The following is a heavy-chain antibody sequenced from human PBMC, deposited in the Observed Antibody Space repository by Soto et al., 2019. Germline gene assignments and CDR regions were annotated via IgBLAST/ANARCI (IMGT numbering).Heavy chain of an antibody. CDR2: ISWNSNSI. CDR3: ARDIVMPTFGGGNFEW. D-gene: IGHD3-16*01. Sequence: EVQLVESGGGLVQPGRSLRLSCAASGFTFHDYALHWVRQAPGKGLEWVSGISWNSNSIGYADSVKGRFTISRDNAKSSIDLQMNSLRAEATALYSCARDIVMPTFGGGNFEWWGQVTVVIVSS. V-gene: IGHV3-9*01. CDR1: GFTFHDYA. J-gene: IGHJ4*02.